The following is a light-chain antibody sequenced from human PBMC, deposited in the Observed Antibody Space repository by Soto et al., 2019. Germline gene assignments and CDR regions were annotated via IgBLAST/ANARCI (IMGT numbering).Light chain of an antibody. Sequence: QSALTQPRSVSGSPGQSVTISCTGTNSDVGGYNFVSWYQQHPGKAPKFMIYDVNKRPSGVPDRFSGSKSGNTASLTSSGLQAEDEADYYCCSYAGSYTTWVFGGGTKLTVL. CDR1: NSDVGGYNF. CDR3: CSYAGSYTTWV. J-gene: IGLJ3*02. CDR2: DVN. V-gene: IGLV2-11*01.